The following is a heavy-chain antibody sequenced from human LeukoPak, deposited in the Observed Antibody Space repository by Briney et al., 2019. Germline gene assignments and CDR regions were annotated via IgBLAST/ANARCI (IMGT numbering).Heavy chain of an antibody. CDR3: ARDKDTYGDQGVYFDY. Sequence: ASVKVSCKASGGTFSNYAINWVRQAPGQGLEWMGRIIPIFGTINYAQKFQGRVTIITDEFTSTAYMELSSLRSEDTAMYYCARDKDTYGDQGVYFDYWGQGTLVTVFS. V-gene: IGHV1-69*05. J-gene: IGHJ4*02. D-gene: IGHD4-17*01. CDR1: GGTFSNYA. CDR2: IIPIFGTI.